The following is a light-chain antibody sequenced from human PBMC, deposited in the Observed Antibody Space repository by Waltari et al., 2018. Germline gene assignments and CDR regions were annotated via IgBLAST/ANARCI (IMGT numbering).Light chain of an antibody. CDR3: AAWDDSLDGYV. Sequence: QSVLTQPPSASGTPGQRVTISCSGSSSNIGGHPVNWYQQFPGRSPKLLIYSNNQRPSGVPDRVSGSKSGTSASLAISGLQSEDEADFYCAAWDDSLDGYVFGTGTKVTVL. CDR1: SSNIGGHP. CDR2: SNN. J-gene: IGLJ1*01. V-gene: IGLV1-44*01.